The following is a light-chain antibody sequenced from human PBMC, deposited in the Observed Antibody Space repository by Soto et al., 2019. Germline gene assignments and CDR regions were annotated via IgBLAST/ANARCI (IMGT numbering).Light chain of an antibody. CDR1: SSNIGAGYD. V-gene: IGLV1-40*01. J-gene: IGLJ2*01. CDR3: QSYDSSLSGVV. CDR2: VNS. Sequence: QSVLTQPPSVSGAPGQRVTISCTGSSSNIGAGYDVNWYQQLPGTAPKLLIYVNSNRPSGVPDRFSGSKSGTSASLAITGLQAEDEADYYCQSYDSSLSGVVFGGGTKLTVL.